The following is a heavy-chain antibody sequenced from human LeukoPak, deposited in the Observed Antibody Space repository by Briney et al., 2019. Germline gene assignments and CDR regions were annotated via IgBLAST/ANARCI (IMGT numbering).Heavy chain of an antibody. CDR1: GFTFSSYG. Sequence: GGSLRLSCAASGFTFSSYGMHWVRQAPGKGLEWVAVISYDGSNKYYADSVKGRFTISRDNAKNSLYLQMNSLRAEDTALYYCAKDTRHYYGSGRLGYFDYWGQGTLVTVS. D-gene: IGHD3-10*01. V-gene: IGHV3-30*18. CDR2: ISYDGSNK. CDR3: AKDTRHYYGSGRLGYFDY. J-gene: IGHJ4*02.